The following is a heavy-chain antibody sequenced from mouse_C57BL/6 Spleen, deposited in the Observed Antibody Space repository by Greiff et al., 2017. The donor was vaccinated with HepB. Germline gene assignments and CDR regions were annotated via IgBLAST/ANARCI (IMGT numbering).Heavy chain of an antibody. CDR2: IYPRSGNT. D-gene: IGHD1-1*01. CDR3: ARKGLYGSSYWYFDV. CDR1: GYTFTSYG. V-gene: IGHV1-81*01. J-gene: IGHJ1*03. Sequence: QVQLQQSGAELARPGASVKLSCKASGYTFTSYGISWVKQRTGQGLEWIGEIYPRSGNTYYNEKFKGKATLTADKSSSTAYMELRSLTSEDSAVYFCARKGLYGSSYWYFDVWGTGTTVTVSS.